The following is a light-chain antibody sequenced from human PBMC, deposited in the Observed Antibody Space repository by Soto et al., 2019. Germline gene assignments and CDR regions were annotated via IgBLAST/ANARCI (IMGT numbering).Light chain of an antibody. CDR1: EDISTW. Sequence: DIQMTPSPSTLSASVGDRFTITCRSSEDISTWLAWYQQKPGKAPKLLIYAASSLQSGVPSRFSGSGSGTDFTLTISSLQAADFAVYHCQHYNNWPITFGQGTRLEIK. V-gene: IGKV1D-16*01. CDR2: AAS. J-gene: IGKJ5*01. CDR3: QHYNNWPIT.